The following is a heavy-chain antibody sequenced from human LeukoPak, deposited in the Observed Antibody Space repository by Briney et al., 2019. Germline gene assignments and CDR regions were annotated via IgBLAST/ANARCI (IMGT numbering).Heavy chain of an antibody. CDR1: AFTFCSYA. Sequence: GGSLRLSCAASAFTFCSYAMSWVRQAPGKGLEWVSAISAGADSTYYADSVQGRFTISRDNSKNTLFLQMSGLRAEDTAVYFWARGAYGDYDSWGQGTLVTVSS. J-gene: IGHJ5*01. CDR3: ARGAYGDYDS. V-gene: IGHV3-23*01. CDR2: ISAGADST. D-gene: IGHD4-17*01.